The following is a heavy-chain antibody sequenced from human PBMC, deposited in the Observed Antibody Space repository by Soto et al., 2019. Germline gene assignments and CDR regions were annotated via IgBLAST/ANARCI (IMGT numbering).Heavy chain of an antibody. CDR3: VKDRSDTWSFDY. J-gene: IGHJ4*02. V-gene: IGHV3-30*18. Sequence: ESGGGVVQPGRSLRLSCVASGFTFSSCAMHWVRQVPGKGLEWLAVVTHDGTLYPYADSVKGRFSISRDNSRKTLYLQMNGLRTEDTAVYYCVKDRSDTWSFDYWGQGTLVTVSS. CDR1: GFTFSSCA. D-gene: IGHD2-8*02. CDR2: VTHDGTLY.